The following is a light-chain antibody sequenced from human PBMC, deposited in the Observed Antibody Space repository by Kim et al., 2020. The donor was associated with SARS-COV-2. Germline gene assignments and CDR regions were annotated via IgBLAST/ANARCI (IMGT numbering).Light chain of an antibody. CDR3: QQYNSYSKT. J-gene: IGKJ1*01. V-gene: IGKV1-5*03. CDR1: QSISGS. Sequence: ASVGDRVSLTCRSSQSISGSLAWYQQKPGKAPKLLIYKASSLESGVASRFSGSGSGTEFTLTISSLQPDDFATYYCQQYNSYSKTFGQGTKVDIK. CDR2: KAS.